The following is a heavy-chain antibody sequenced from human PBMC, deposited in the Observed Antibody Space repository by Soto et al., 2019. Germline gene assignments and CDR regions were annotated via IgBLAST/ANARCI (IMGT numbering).Heavy chain of an antibody. J-gene: IGHJ4*02. V-gene: IGHV3-30*18. CDR1: GFTFSSYG. Sequence: QVQLVESGGGVVQPGRSLRLSCAASGFTFSSYGMHWVRQAPGKGLEWVAVISYDGSNKYYADSVKGRFTISRDNSKNTLYLQMNSLRAEDPAVYYCAKDHLSMTSYAIGSFDYSGQGTLVTVSS. CDR3: AKDHLSMTSYAIGSFDY. D-gene: IGHD3-10*01. CDR2: ISYDGSNK.